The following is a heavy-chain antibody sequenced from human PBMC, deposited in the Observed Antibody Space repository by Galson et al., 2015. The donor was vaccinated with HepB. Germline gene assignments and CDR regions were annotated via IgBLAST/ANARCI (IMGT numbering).Heavy chain of an antibody. CDR3: ARVGGCSSTSCYPSGWFDP. V-gene: IGHV1-2*02. D-gene: IGHD2-2*01. Sequence: SVKVSCKASGYTFTGHYMHWVRQAPGQGLEWMGWINPNSGGTNYAQKFQGRVTMTRDTSISTAYMELSRLRSDDTAVYYCARVGGCSSTSCYPSGWFDPWGQGTLVTVSS. CDR1: GYTFTGHY. J-gene: IGHJ5*02. CDR2: INPNSGGT.